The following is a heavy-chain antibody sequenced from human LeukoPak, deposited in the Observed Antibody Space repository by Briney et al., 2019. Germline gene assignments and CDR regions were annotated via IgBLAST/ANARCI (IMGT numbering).Heavy chain of an antibody. V-gene: IGHV1-46*01. J-gene: IGHJ4*02. CDR1: GYTFTTYY. D-gene: IGHD1-26*01. Sequence: ASVKVSCKASGYTFTTYYIHWVRQAPGQGLEWMGIINPSGGSTTYAQIFQGRVTLTRDTSTSTVYMELSSLRSDDTAVYYCARAPKGVTTGYSDHWGQGTLVTVSS. CDR2: INPSGGST. CDR3: ARAPKGVTTGYSDH.